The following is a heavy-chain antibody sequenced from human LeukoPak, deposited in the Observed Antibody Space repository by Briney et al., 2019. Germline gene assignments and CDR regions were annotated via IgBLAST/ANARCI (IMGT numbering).Heavy chain of an antibody. CDR1: GRSFSGYY. CDR3: ARGRLGTMWNYFDY. Sequence: PSETLSLTCAVYGRSFSGYYWSWIRQPPGKGLEWIGEINHSGSTNYNPSLKSRVTISVDTSKNQFSLKLSSVTAADTAVYYCARGRLGTMWNYFDYWGQGTLVTVSS. D-gene: IGHD3-10*02. V-gene: IGHV4-34*01. CDR2: INHSGST. J-gene: IGHJ4*02.